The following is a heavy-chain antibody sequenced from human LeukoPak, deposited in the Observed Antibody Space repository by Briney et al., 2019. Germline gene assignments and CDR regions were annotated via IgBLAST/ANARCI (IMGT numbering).Heavy chain of an antibody. CDR1: GFTFSSYS. V-gene: IGHV3-21*01. J-gene: IGHJ4*02. Sequence: GGXXRLSCAASGFTFSSYSMNWVRQAPGKGLEWVSSISSSSSYIYYADSVKGRFTIPRDNAKNSLYLQMNSLRAEDTAVYYCARGDALSLWGQGTLVTVSS. CDR2: ISSSSSYI. CDR3: ARGDALSL.